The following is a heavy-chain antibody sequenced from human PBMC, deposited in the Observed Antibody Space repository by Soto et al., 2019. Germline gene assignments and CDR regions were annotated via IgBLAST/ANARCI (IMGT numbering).Heavy chain of an antibody. Sequence: QVQLQQWGAGLLKPSETLSLTCAVYGGSFSGYYWSWIRQPPGKGLEWIGEINHSGSTNYNPSLKSRVTISVDTSKNQFSLKLSSVTAADTAVYYCARGRLSQWKRRSPRDAFDIWGQGTMVTVSS. D-gene: IGHD1-1*01. V-gene: IGHV4-34*01. CDR3: ARGRLSQWKRRSPRDAFDI. J-gene: IGHJ3*02. CDR1: GGSFSGYY. CDR2: INHSGST.